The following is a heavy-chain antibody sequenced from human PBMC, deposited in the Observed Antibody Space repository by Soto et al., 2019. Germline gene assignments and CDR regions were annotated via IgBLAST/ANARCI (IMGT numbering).Heavy chain of an antibody. V-gene: IGHV4-4*02. J-gene: IGHJ5*02. CDR2: IYHSGSP. CDR1: GGSISSGTW. D-gene: IGHD2-2*01. Sequence: SETLALTCAVSGGSISSGTWWSWVRQPPGRGLEWIGEIYHSGSPNYNPSLKSRATMSVDKSKNLFSLRLSSVTAADSALYYCARRVPAAPNWFDPWGHGTLFTVPS. CDR3: ARRVPAAPNWFDP.